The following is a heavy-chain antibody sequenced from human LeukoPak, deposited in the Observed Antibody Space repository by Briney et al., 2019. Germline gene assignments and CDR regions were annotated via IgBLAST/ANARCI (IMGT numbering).Heavy chain of an antibody. CDR2: ISSSSGTT. CDR3: AKVSGGGLYYDGMDV. CDR1: GFTFNYYA. D-gene: IGHD1-14*01. V-gene: IGHV3-23*01. J-gene: IGHJ6*02. Sequence: GGSLRLSCAASGFTFNYYAMNWVPQAPGKGLEWVSVISSSSGTTNYAGSVKGRFTISRDSSKNTLYLQMNSLRAEDTAVYYCAKVSGGGLYYDGMDVWGQGTTVTVSS.